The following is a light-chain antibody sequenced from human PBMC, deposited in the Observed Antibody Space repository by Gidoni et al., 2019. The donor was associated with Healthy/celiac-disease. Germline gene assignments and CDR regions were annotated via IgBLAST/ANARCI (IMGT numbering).Light chain of an antibody. J-gene: IGKJ4*01. Sequence: EIVLTPSPGTLSLSPGERATLSCRASQSVSSSYLAWYQQKPGQAHRLLIYGASSRATGIPDRFSGSGSGTDFTLTISRLEPEDLAVYYCQQYGSSPTFGGGTKVEIK. CDR1: QSVSSSY. V-gene: IGKV3-20*01. CDR2: GAS. CDR3: QQYGSSPT.